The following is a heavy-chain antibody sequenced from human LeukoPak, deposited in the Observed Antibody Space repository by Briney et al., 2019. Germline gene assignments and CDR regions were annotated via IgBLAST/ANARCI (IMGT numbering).Heavy chain of an antibody. Sequence: GGSLRLSCAASGFTFSSYMMNWVRQAPGKGLEWVSSINSGSTYTYYTESVKGRFTVSRDNAKNSLFLQMNSLGAEDTAIYYCARSLTTLTYEGYWGQGTLVTVSS. D-gene: IGHD1-1*01. J-gene: IGHJ4*02. CDR2: INSGSTYT. CDR1: GFTFSSYM. V-gene: IGHV3-21*01. CDR3: ARSLTTLTYEGY.